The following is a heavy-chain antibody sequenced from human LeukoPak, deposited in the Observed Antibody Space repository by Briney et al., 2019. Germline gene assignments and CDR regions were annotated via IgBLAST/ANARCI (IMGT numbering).Heavy chain of an antibody. V-gene: IGHV4-38-2*01. Sequence: SETLSLTCAVSGYSISSDYFWCGIRTPPNKRQGWIGISVHSGSTYHTPSLKSRVTISIDKSKNKFSLQLSTVTAADTTVYYCARGMATPLHYFDCWGQGTLVTASS. D-gene: IGHD5-24*01. CDR1: GYSISSDYF. CDR3: ARGMATPLHYFDC. J-gene: IGHJ4*02. CDR2: SVHSGST.